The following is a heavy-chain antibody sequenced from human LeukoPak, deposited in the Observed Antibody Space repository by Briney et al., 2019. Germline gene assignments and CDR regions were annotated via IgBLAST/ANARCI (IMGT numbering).Heavy chain of an antibody. CDR3: AKDGSYFQFFDY. V-gene: IGHV3-23*01. CDR1: GFTFSSYA. Sequence: PGGSLRLSCAASGFTFSSYAMSWVRQAPGKGLEWVSAISGSGGSTYYADSVKGRFTISRDNSRNTLYLQMNSLRAEDTAVYYCAKDGSYFQFFDYWGQGTLVTVSS. D-gene: IGHD1-26*01. J-gene: IGHJ4*02. CDR2: ISGSGGST.